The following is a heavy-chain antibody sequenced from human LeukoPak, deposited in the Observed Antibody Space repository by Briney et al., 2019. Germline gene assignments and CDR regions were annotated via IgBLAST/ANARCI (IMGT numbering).Heavy chain of an antibody. CDR3: ARTYCSSTSCHDAFDI. D-gene: IGHD2-2*01. V-gene: IGHV1-2*02. CDR1: GYTFTGYY. CDR2: INPNSGGT. J-gene: IGHJ3*02. Sequence: GASVKVSCKASGYTFTGYYMHWVRQAPGQGLEWMGWINPNSGGTNYAQKFQGRVTMTRDTSISTAYMELRSLRSDDTAVYYCARTYCSSTSCHDAFDIWGQGTMVTVSS.